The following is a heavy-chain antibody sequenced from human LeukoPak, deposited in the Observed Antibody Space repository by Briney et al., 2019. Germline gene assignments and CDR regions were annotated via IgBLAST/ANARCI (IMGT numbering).Heavy chain of an antibody. J-gene: IGHJ4*02. D-gene: IGHD3-22*01. CDR1: GGSISSYY. CDR2: ISYSGST. V-gene: IGHV4-59*08. Sequence: PSETLSLTCTVPGGSISSYYWSWIRQPPGKGLEWIGYISYSGSTNYNPSLKSRVTISVDTSKSQFSLKLSSVTAADTAVYYCARFGADSFGYKYYFNYWGQGTLVTVSS. CDR3: ARFGADSFGYKYYFNY.